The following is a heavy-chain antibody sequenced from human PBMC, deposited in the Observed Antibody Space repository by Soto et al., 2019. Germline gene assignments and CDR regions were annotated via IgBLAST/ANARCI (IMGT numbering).Heavy chain of an antibody. CDR2: INPDGSAT. J-gene: IGHJ4*02. V-gene: IGHV3-74*01. CDR3: GRGGSDSPMAPGY. Sequence: GGSLILSCAASGFTFSSYWMHWVRQAPGKGLVWVSRINPDGSATNYADSVKGRFTISRDNAKNTLYLQMNSLRAEDTAVFYCGRGGSDSPMAPGYWGQGTLVTVSS. D-gene: IGHD5-18*01. CDR1: GFTFSSYW.